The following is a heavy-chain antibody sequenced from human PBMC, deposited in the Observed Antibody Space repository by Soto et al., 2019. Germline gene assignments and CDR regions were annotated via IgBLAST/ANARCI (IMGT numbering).Heavy chain of an antibody. CDR1: GGSISSGGYS. Sequence: QVQLQESGPGLVKPSQTLSLTCTVSGGSISSGGYSWSWIRQHPGKGLEWIGYIYYSGSTYYNPSLKSRVTLPVATSRTHFSLKLTSVTAGAPALYSGARVPDSWGQGTLVTVPS. CDR2: IYYSGST. CDR3: ARVPDS. V-gene: IGHV4-31*03. J-gene: IGHJ4*02.